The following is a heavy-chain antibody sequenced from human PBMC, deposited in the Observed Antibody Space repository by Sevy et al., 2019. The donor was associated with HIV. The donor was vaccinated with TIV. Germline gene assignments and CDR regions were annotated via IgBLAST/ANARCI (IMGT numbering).Heavy chain of an antibody. Sequence: SETLSLTCTVSGGSISSSSYYWGWIRQPPGKGLEWIGSIYYSGSTYSNPSLRSRVTISVDTSKNQFSLKLSSVTAADTAVYYCARWVRGVIAYFDYWGQGTLVTVSS. CDR3: ARWVRGVIAYFDY. CDR1: GGSISSSSYY. J-gene: IGHJ4*02. CDR2: IYYSGST. V-gene: IGHV4-39*01. D-gene: IGHD3-10*01.